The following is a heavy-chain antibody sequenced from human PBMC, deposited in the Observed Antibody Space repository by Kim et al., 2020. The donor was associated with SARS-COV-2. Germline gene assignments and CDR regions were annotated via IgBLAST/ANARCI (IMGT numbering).Heavy chain of an antibody. CDR2: ISGSGGST. D-gene: IGHD3-22*01. J-gene: IGHJ4*02. Sequence: GGSLRLSCAASGFTFSSYAMSWVRQAPGKGLEWVSAISGSGGSTYYADSVKGRFTISRDNSKNTLYLQMNSLRAEDTAVYYCAIPPPMDSSGSPFEPSDWGQGTLVTVSS. V-gene: IGHV3-23*01. CDR3: AIPPPMDSSGSPFEPSD. CDR1: GFTFSSYA.